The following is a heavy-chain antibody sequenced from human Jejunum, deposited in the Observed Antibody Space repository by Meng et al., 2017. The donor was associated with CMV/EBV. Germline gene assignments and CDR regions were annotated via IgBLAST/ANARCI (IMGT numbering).Heavy chain of an antibody. J-gene: IGHJ5*02. CDR1: GFTFTSYS. V-gene: IGHV3-21*01. CDR3: ARAIDYGDPNWFDT. Sequence: SGFTFTSYSITWVRQAPGKGLEWLSYIRGSSTYIYHADSVKGRFTISRDNAKNSVYLQMNGLRAEDAAVYYCARAIDYGDPNWFDTWGQGTLVTVSS. CDR2: IRGSSTYI. D-gene: IGHD4-17*01.